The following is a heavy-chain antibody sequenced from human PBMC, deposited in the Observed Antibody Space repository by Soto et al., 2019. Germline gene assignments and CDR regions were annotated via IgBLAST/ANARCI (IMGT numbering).Heavy chain of an antibody. J-gene: IGHJ5*02. Sequence: QVQLVESGGGVVQPGRSLRLSCAASGFTFNTDAMHWVRQAPGKGLECVAIVTFDGSNKYYADSVKGRFTISRDNSKNTLYLPMSGLTPDDTAFYYCARDQTGITTAGGGRIDRWGQGTLVTVSS. CDR2: VTFDGSNK. CDR1: GFTFNTDA. V-gene: IGHV3-30-3*01. CDR3: ARDQTGITTAGGGRIDR. D-gene: IGHD6-13*01.